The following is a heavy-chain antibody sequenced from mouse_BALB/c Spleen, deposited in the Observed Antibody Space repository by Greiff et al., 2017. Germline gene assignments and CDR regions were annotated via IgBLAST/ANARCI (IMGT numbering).Heavy chain of an antibody. CDR2: IDPSDSYT. Sequence: QVQLQQPGAELVKPGASVKMSCKASGYTFTSYWMHWVKQRPGQGLEWIGVIDPSDSYTSYNQKFKGKATLTVDTSSSTAYMQLSSLTSEDSAVYYCTGYGSSRYAMDDWGQGTSVTVAA. CDR1: GYTFTSYW. V-gene: IGHV1S127*01. CDR3: TGYGSSRYAMDD. J-gene: IGHJ4*01. D-gene: IGHD1-1*01.